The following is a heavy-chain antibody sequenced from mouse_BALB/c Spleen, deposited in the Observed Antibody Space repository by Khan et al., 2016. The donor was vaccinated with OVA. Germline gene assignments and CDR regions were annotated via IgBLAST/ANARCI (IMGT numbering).Heavy chain of an antibody. CDR1: GFTFSTYG. CDR2: ISSDGSYT. Sequence: DVKLVESRGDLVKPGGSLRLSCAASGFTFSTYGMSWVRQPPDKRLEWVTTISSDGSYTYYPDSVKGRFTISRNNAENTLYLQMSSLKSEDTAIYYCASHLTGSFAYWGQGTLVTVSA. D-gene: IGHD4-1*01. J-gene: IGHJ3*01. CDR3: ASHLTGSFAY. V-gene: IGHV5-6*02.